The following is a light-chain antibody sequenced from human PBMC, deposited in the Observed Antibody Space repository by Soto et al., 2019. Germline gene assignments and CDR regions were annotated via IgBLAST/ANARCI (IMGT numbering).Light chain of an antibody. V-gene: IGLV2-14*03. J-gene: IGLJ2*01. Sequence: QSALTQPASVSGSPGQSVTISCTGTSNDIDAYDYVSWYQQVPGKAPKLLIFDVNYRPSEISRRFSGSKSGNSASLTISALQAADEAHYYCSSYTTANTLTFGGGTKLTVL. CDR1: SNDIDAYDY. CDR2: DVN. CDR3: SSYTTANTLT.